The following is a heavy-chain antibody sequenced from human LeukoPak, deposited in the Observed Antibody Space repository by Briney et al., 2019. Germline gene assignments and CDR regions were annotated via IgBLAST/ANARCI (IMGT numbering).Heavy chain of an antibody. V-gene: IGHV3-21*01. J-gene: IGHJ4*02. CDR3: ARLLYSSRLFDY. D-gene: IGHD6-13*01. CDR1: GLTVSSSY. Sequence: GGSLRLSCAASGLTVSSSYMSWVRQAPGKGLEWVSSISSSSGYIYYADSVKGRFTISRDNAKNSLYLQMNSLTAEDTAVYYCARLLYSSRLFDYWGQGTLVTVSS. CDR2: ISSSSGYI.